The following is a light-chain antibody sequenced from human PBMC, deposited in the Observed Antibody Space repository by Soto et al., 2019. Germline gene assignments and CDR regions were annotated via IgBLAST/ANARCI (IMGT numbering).Light chain of an antibody. J-gene: IGKJ1*01. CDR2: KAS. Sequence: DIQMTQSPSTLSASVGDRVTITCRASQSISSWLAWYQQKPGKSPMLLIYKASSLESGVPSRFSGSGSGTEFTLTISRLQPDDFSTYNCQQYNSYSSWTFGQGTKVEIK. V-gene: IGKV1-5*03. CDR1: QSISSW. CDR3: QQYNSYSSWT.